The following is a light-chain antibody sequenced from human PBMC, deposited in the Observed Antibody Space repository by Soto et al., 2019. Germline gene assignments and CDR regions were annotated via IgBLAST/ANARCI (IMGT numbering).Light chain of an antibody. V-gene: IGKV2-30*01. Sequence: DVVMTQSPLFLPVTLGQPASISCRSSESLVFSDGNTYLSWLQQRPGQSPRRLIYKVSNRGSGVPDRFSGSGSGTDFTLKISRVEAEDVGRYYCVQGTHWPRTFGQGTKVEIK. CDR1: ESLVFSDGNTY. J-gene: IGKJ1*01. CDR2: KVS. CDR3: VQGTHWPRT.